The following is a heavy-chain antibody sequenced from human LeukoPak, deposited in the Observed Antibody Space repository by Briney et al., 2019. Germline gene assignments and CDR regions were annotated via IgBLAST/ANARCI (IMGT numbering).Heavy chain of an antibody. CDR2: IYYSGST. D-gene: IGHD3-9*01. Sequence: SETLSLTCAVYGGSFSSYYWSWIRQPPGKGLEWIGYIYYSGSTNYNPSLKSRVTISVDTSKNQFSLKLSSVTAADTAVYYCARHTTQLRYSHLDVWGQGTTVTVSS. J-gene: IGHJ6*02. V-gene: IGHV4-59*08. CDR1: GGSFSSYY. CDR3: ARHTTQLRYSHLDV.